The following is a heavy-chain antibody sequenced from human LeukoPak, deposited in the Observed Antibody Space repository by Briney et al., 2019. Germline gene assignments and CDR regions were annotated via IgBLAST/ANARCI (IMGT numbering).Heavy chain of an antibody. CDR1: GFTFSDYW. J-gene: IGHJ4*02. CDR2: IKRDGSSA. V-gene: IGHV3-7*01. Sequence: GGSLRLSCAASGFTFSDYWMAWVRQAPGKGLEWVANIKRDGSSAEYGDSLEGRFIISRDNGENSLFLQMSSLRVEDTAVYHCARWRRDHSEFDFWGQGTLVTVSS. D-gene: IGHD1-14*01. CDR3: ARWRRDHSEFDF.